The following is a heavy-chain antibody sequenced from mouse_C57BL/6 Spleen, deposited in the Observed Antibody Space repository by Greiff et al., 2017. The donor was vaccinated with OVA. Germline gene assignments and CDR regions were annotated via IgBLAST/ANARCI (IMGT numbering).Heavy chain of an antibody. J-gene: IGHJ2*01. D-gene: IGHD1-3*01. CDR3: ARDSLTYYFDY. V-gene: IGHV5-4*01. Sequence: DVMLVESGGGLVKPGGSLKLSCAASGFTFSSYAMSWVRQTPEKRLEWVATISDGGSYTYYPDNVKGRFTISRDNAKNNLYLQMSHLKSEDTAMYYCARDSLTYYFDYWGQGTTLTVSS. CDR1: GFTFSSYA. CDR2: ISDGGSYT.